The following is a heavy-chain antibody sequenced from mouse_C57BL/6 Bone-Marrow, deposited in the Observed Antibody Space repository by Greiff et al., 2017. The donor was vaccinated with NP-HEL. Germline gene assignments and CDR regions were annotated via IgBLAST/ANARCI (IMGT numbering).Heavy chain of an antibody. Sequence: EVKLQQSGPGLVKPSQSLSLTCSVTGYSITSGYYWNWIRQFPGNKLEWMGYISYDGSNNYNPSPKNRISITRDTSKNQFFLKLNSVTTEDTATYYCARITTVPYWGQGTLVTVSA. CDR1: GYSITSGYY. CDR2: ISYDGSN. V-gene: IGHV3-6*01. J-gene: IGHJ3*01. D-gene: IGHD1-1*01. CDR3: ARITTVPY.